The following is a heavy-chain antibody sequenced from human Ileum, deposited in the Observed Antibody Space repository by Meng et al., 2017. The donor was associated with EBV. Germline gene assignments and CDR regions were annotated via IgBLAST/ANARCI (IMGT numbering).Heavy chain of an antibody. Sequence: QLQLQESGPGLVTPSETLSLTCTVSGGSISTGNFYWGWIRQSPGKALECIGTIYYRGNTFYNPSLKSRLTISIDTSKNKFSLTLRSVTAADTALYYCASAYDYGDYEAFAYWGPGSLVTVSS. J-gene: IGHJ4*02. CDR1: GGSISTGNFY. D-gene: IGHD4-17*01. V-gene: IGHV4-39*07. CDR2: IYYRGNT. CDR3: ASAYDYGDYEAFAY.